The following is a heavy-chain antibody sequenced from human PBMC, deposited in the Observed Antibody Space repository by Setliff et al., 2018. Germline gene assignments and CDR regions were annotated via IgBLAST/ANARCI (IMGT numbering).Heavy chain of an antibody. J-gene: IGHJ6*03. CDR3: ARSIPPGGSSGSRHYYYYYMDV. CDR2: ISGTGTTI. CDR1: GFSFSDYY. Sequence: GGSLRLSCAASGFSFSDYYMTWSRQAPGKGLEWISYISGTGTTIYYADSVKGRFTISRDNAKNSLYLQMNSLRAEDTAVYYCARSIPPGGSSGSRHYYYYYMDVWGKGTTVTVSS. V-gene: IGHV3-11*04. D-gene: IGHD2-15*01.